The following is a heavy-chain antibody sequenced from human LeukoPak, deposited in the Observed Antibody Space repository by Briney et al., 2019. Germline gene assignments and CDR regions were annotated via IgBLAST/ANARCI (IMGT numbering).Heavy chain of an antibody. CDR2: ISAYNGNT. CDR1: GYTFTSYY. Sequence: ASVKVSCKASGYTFTSYYMHWVRQAPGQGLEWMGWISAYNGNTNYAQKLQGRVTMTTDTSTSTAYMELRSLRSDDTAVYYCARTGTPSPQYYFDYWGQGTLVTVSS. D-gene: IGHD7-27*01. J-gene: IGHJ4*02. V-gene: IGHV1-18*04. CDR3: ARTGTPSPQYYFDY.